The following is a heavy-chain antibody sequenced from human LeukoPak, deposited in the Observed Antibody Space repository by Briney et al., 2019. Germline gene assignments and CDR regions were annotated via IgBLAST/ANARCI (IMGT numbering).Heavy chain of an antibody. D-gene: IGHD6-13*01. Sequence: GASVKVSCKASGYTFTSYAMHWVRQAPGQRLEWMGWINAGNGNTKYSQKFQGRVTITRDTSASTAYMELSSLRSEDTAVYYCARPAAAGTAQDFDYWGQGTLVTVSS. J-gene: IGHJ4*02. CDR1: GYTFTSYA. CDR2: INAGNGNT. V-gene: IGHV1-3*01. CDR3: ARPAAAGTAQDFDY.